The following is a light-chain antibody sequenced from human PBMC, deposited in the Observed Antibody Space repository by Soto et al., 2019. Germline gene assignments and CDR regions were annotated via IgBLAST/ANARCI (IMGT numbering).Light chain of an antibody. V-gene: IGKV3-20*01. Sequence: EIVLTQSPGTLSLSPGERATLSCRAIQSVSSSYLAWYQQKPGQAHRLLIYGASSRATGIPDRFSGSGSGTDFTLTISRLEPEDFAVYYCQQYGSSPHTFGPGTKVHIK. CDR1: QSVSSSY. J-gene: IGKJ3*01. CDR2: GAS. CDR3: QQYGSSPHT.